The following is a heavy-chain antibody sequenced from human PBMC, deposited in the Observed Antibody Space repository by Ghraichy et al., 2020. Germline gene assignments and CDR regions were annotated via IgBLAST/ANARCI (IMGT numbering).Heavy chain of an antibody. Sequence: SETLSLTCTVSGGSISSSSYYWGWIRQPPGKGLEWIGSIYYSGSTYYNPSLKSRVTISVDTSKNQFSLKLSSVTAADTAVYYCARDESIAARDLGWFDPWGQGTLVTVSS. V-gene: IGHV4-39*07. CDR1: GGSISSSSYY. J-gene: IGHJ5*02. CDR3: ARDESIAARDLGWFDP. CDR2: IYYSGST. D-gene: IGHD6-6*01.